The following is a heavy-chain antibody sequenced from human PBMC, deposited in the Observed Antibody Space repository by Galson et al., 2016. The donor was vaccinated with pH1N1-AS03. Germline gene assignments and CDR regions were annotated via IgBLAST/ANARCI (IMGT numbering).Heavy chain of an antibody. J-gene: IGHJ4*02. V-gene: IGHV3-15*01. Sequence: SLRLSCAASGFTFTGYWMSWVRQAPGKGLEWVGRIKSKTDGGTTDFAAPVEGRFTISRDDSKNMLYLQMNSLKTEDSAMYYCTKEGYGDYFDYWGQGTQVAVSS. D-gene: IGHD4-17*01. CDR2: IKSKTDGGTT. CDR1: GFTFTGYW. CDR3: TKEGYGDYFDY.